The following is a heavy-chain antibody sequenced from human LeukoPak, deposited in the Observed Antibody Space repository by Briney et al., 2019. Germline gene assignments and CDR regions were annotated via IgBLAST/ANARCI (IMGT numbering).Heavy chain of an antibody. Sequence: SETLSLTCAVYGGSFSGYYWSWIRQPPGKGLEWIGEINHSGSTNYNPSLKSRVTISVDTSKNQFSLKLRSVTAADTAVYYCARGTFRDGYNWDWFDPWGQGTLVTVSS. CDR2: INHSGST. V-gene: IGHV4-34*01. D-gene: IGHD5-24*01. J-gene: IGHJ5*02. CDR1: GGSFSGYY. CDR3: ARGTFRDGYNWDWFDP.